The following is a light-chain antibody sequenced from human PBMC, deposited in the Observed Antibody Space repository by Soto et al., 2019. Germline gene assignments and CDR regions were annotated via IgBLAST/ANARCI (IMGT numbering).Light chain of an antibody. CDR2: GVS. Sequence: EIVMTQSPATLSVSPGERATVSCRASQSVSSDLAWYQQQPGQAPRLLIYGVSTRATGTPARFSGSGSGTDFTLTISSLQSEDFAVYYCLEYNSWPRWTFGQGTKVDIK. V-gene: IGKV3-15*01. CDR3: LEYNSWPRWT. J-gene: IGKJ1*01. CDR1: QSVSSD.